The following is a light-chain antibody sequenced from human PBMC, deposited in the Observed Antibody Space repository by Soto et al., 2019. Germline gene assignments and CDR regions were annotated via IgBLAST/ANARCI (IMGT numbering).Light chain of an antibody. V-gene: IGLV1-47*01. Sequence: QSVLTQPPSASGTPGQRVTISCSGSSSNIGSNYVYWYQQLPGTAPKLLIYRNNQRPSGVPDRFSGSKSGTSASLAISGLRYEDEADYYCAAWDDRLSGPGVFGGGTKVTVL. CDR1: SSNIGSNY. J-gene: IGLJ3*02. CDR3: AAWDDRLSGPGV. CDR2: RNN.